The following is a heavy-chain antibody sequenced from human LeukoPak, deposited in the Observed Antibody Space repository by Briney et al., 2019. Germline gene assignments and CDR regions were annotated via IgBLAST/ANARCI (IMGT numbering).Heavy chain of an antibody. V-gene: IGHV4-34*01. CDR2: INHSGST. CDR1: GGSFSGYY. CDR3: ANLAHRYYYDSSGYPDAFDI. J-gene: IGHJ3*02. Sequence: SETLSLTCAVYGGSFSGYYLSWIRQPPGKGLEWIGEINHSGSTNYNPSLKSRVTISVDTSKNQFSLKLSSVTAADTAVYYCANLAHRYYYDSSGYPDAFDIWGQGTMVTVSS. D-gene: IGHD3-22*01.